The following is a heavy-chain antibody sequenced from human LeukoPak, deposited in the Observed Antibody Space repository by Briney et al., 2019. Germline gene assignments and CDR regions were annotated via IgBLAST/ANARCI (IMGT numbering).Heavy chain of an antibody. CDR1: GGSISSGDYY. Sequence: PSETLSLTCTVSGGSISSGDYYWSWIRQPPGKGLEWIGYIYYSGSTYYNPSLKSRVTISVDTSKNQFSLKLSSVTAADTAVYYCARHGLLPWFNWNDSGSPAFDIWGQGTMVTVSS. J-gene: IGHJ3*02. CDR2: IYYSGST. V-gene: IGHV4-39*01. CDR3: ARHGLLPWFNWNDSGSPAFDI. D-gene: IGHD1-1*01.